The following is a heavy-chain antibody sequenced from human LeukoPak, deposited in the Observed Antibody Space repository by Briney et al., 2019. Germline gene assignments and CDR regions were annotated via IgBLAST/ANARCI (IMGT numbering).Heavy chain of an antibody. V-gene: IGHV4-39*07. CDR1: GDSINSGGYY. CDR2: MFYSTRT. D-gene: IGHD2-15*01. Sequence: SQTLSLTCTVSGDSINSGGYYWGWIRQPPGKGLEWIGSMFYSTRTYYNPSLKSRVTISVDTSKNQFSLRLSSVTAADTAVYYCARESLYSYFDDWGQGTLVTVSS. CDR3: ARESLYSYFDD. J-gene: IGHJ4*02.